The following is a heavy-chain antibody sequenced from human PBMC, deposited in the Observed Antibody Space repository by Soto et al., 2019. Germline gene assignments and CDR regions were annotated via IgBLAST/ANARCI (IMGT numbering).Heavy chain of an antibody. D-gene: IGHD3-10*01. CDR3: ARAGVGELLNWFER. J-gene: IGHJ5*02. CDR2: IWYDGTNK. Sequence: QVQLVESGGGVVQPGGSLRLSCAASGFPFSGYGMHWVRQAPGKGLEWVAFIWYDGTNKYYVDSVKGRFTISRDNSKNTVYLQMNSVRAEDTAVYYFARAGVGELLNWFERWGQGTLVTVSS. V-gene: IGHV3-33*01. CDR1: GFPFSGYG.